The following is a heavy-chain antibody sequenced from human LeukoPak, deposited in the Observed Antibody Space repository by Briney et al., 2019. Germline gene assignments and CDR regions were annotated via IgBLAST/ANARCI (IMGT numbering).Heavy chain of an antibody. V-gene: IGHV3-30*18. J-gene: IGHJ6*02. Sequence: GGSLRLSCAASGFTFSSYGMHWVRQAPGKGLEWVAVISYDGSNKYYADSVKGRFTISRDNSKNTLYLQMNSLRAEDTAVYYCAKDRHDSSGYYQYSWDYYYYGMGVWGQGTTVTVSS. CDR3: AKDRHDSSGYYQYSWDYYYYGMGV. CDR1: GFTFSSYG. D-gene: IGHD3-22*01. CDR2: ISYDGSNK.